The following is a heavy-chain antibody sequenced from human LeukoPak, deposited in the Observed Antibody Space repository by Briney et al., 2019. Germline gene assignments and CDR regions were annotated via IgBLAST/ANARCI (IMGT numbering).Heavy chain of an antibody. J-gene: IGHJ4*02. D-gene: IGHD6-13*01. CDR1: GGSISSYY. Sequence: SETLSLTCTVAGGSISSYYWSWIRQPPGKGLEWIGYIYYSGSTNYNPSLKSRVTISVDTSKNQFSLNLSSVTAADTAVYYCASQITRAAGFDYWGQGTLVTVSS. CDR3: ASQITRAAGFDY. V-gene: IGHV4-59*08. CDR2: IYYSGST.